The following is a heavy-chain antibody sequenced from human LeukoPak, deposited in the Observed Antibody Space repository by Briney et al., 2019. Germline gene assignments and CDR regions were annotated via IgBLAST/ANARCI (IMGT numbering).Heavy chain of an antibody. CDR2: LDPKSGGT. CDR3: AKDDDWGRYKH. Sequence: GASMKVSCKASGYTFNGYYIQWVRQAPGQGPEWMGWLDPKSGGTKYAQRFQGRVTMTWDTSISTAYMELSSLRSEDTAVYYCAKDDDWGRYKHWGQGTLVTVSS. D-gene: IGHD3-16*01. CDR1: GYTFNGYY. J-gene: IGHJ1*01. V-gene: IGHV1-2*02.